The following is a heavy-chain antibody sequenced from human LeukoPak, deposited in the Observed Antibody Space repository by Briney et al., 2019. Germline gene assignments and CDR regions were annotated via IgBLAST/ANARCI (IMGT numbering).Heavy chain of an antibody. J-gene: IGHJ6*02. Sequence: GGSLRLSCEASGFIFSNYWMSWVRQAPGKGLEWVANIKQDGSVKNYVDSMEGRFIISRDNAKNLLYLQMNSLGAEDTAVYYCARGHYGMDVWGQGTTVTVSS. CDR2: IKQDGSVK. V-gene: IGHV3-7*04. CDR1: GFIFSNYW. CDR3: ARGHYGMDV.